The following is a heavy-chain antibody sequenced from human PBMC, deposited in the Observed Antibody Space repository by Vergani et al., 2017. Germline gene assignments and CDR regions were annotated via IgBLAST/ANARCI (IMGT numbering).Heavy chain of an antibody. CDR2: IYTSGST. CDR1: GGSISSGSYY. Sequence: QVQLQESGPGLVKPSQTLSLTCTVSGGSISSGSYYWSWIRPPAGKGLEWIGRIYTSGSTYYNPSLKSRVTISVDTSKNQFSLKLSSVTAADTAVYYCARHRPNIAALKDRAFDIWGQGTMVTVSS. D-gene: IGHD6-6*01. V-gene: IGHV4-61*02. CDR3: ARHRPNIAALKDRAFDI. J-gene: IGHJ3*02.